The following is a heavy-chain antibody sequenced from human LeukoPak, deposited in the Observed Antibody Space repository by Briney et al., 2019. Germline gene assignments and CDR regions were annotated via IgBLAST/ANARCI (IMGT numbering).Heavy chain of an antibody. CDR1: GGSVSSSSYY. J-gene: IGHJ4*02. D-gene: IGHD1-26*01. CDR2: IYYSGST. Sequence: SETLSLTCTVSGGSVSSSSYYWGWIRQPPGKGLEWIGSIYYSGSTYYNPSLKSRVTISVDTSKNQFSLKLSSVTAADTAVYYCARGGGGLGGSYFDYWGQGTLVTVSS. CDR3: ARGGGGLGGSYFDY. V-gene: IGHV4-39*07.